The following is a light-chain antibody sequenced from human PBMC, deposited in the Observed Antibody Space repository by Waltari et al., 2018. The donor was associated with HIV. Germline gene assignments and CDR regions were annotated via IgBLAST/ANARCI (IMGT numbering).Light chain of an antibody. Sequence: QLVLTQSTSASASLGASVKFTCTLSSGHSNYDIAWHQQQPEKGPRYLMKLNSDGSHSKGDGIPDRFSGSSSGAERYLTISSLQSEDEADYYCQTWDTGIRVFGGGTKLTVL. V-gene: IGLV4-69*01. CDR3: QTWDTGIRV. CDR2: LNSDGSH. CDR1: SGHSNYD. J-gene: IGLJ3*02.